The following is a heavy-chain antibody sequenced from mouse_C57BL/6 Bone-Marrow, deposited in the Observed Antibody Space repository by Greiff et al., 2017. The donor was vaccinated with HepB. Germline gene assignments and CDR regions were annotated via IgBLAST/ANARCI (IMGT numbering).Heavy chain of an antibody. V-gene: IGHV2-6*01. Sequence: VKLVESGPGLVAPSQSLSITCTVSGFSLTSYGVDWVRQSPGKGLEWLGVIWGVGSTNYNSALKSRLSISKDNSKSQVFLKMNSLQTDDTAMYYWASGGTTVGRPGGFAYWGQGTLVTVSA. D-gene: IGHD1-1*01. CDR1: GFSLTSYG. J-gene: IGHJ3*01. CDR3: ASGGTTVGRPGGFAY. CDR2: IWGVGST.